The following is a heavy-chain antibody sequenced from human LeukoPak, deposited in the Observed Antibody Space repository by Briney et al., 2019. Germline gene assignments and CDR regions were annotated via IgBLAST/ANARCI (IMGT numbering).Heavy chain of an antibody. CDR1: GFTFSPYW. Sequence: GGSLRLSCAASGFTFSPYWMHWVRQAPGKGLVWVSRIKSDGSSTRYADSVKGRFTISRDNAKNTLYLQMNSLRAEDTAVYYCTRQAYSNIDYWGQGTLVTVSS. V-gene: IGHV3-74*01. CDR3: TRQAYSNIDY. CDR2: IKSDGSST. D-gene: IGHD4-11*01. J-gene: IGHJ4*02.